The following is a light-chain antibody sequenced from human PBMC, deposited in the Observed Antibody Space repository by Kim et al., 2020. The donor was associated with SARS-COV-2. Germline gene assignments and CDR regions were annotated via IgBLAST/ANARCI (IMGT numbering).Light chain of an antibody. CDR2: AAS. V-gene: IGKV1-9*01. Sequence: IQLTQSPSSLSASVGDRVTITCRASQGISSSLAWYQQKPRKATKLLIYAASTLQSGVPSRFSGSGSGTDFTLTISSLQPEDFATYYCQQINSYPLTFGGGTKVDIK. CDR1: QGISSS. J-gene: IGKJ4*01. CDR3: QQINSYPLT.